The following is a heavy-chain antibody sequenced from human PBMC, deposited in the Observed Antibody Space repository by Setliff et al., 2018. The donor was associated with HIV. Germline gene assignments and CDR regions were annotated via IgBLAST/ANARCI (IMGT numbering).Heavy chain of an antibody. J-gene: IGHJ4*02. D-gene: IGHD1-26*01. V-gene: IGHV4-4*08. CDR3: ARDRRDDYYLTAYFDS. CDR2: IHITGNT. Sequence: SETLSLTCTVSGGSISSDYWSWIRQPPGKGLEWIGYIHITGNTDYNPSLKSRVTISLDTARNQLSLELTSVTATDTAVYYCARDRRDDYYLTAYFDSLGQGTVVTVSS. CDR1: GGSISSDY.